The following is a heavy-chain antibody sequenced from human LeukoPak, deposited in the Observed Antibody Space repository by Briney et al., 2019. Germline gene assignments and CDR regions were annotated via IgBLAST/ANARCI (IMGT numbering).Heavy chain of an antibody. CDR3: ARDLVTISGSMD. D-gene: IGHD2-2*01. J-gene: IGHJ4*02. V-gene: IGHV1-69*13. CDR2: IIPIFGTA. Sequence: ASVKVSCKASGGTFSSYAISWVRQAPGQGLEWMGGIIPIFGTANYAQKFQGRVTITADESTSTAYMELSSLRSEDTAVYYCARDLVTISGSMDWGQGTLVTVSS. CDR1: GGTFSSYA.